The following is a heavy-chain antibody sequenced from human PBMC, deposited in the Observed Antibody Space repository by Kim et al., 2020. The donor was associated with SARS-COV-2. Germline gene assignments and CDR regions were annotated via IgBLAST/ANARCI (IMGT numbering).Heavy chain of an antibody. Sequence: SVKVSCKASGGTFSSYAISWVRQAPGQGLEWMGGIIPIFGTANYAQKFQGRVTITADESTSTAYMELSSLRSEDTAVYYCARTRQRGYSYGFRLLPYFDYWGQGTLVTVSS. CDR3: ARTRQRGYSYGFRLLPYFDY. D-gene: IGHD5-18*01. CDR2: IIPIFGTA. V-gene: IGHV1-69*13. J-gene: IGHJ4*02. CDR1: GGTFSSYA.